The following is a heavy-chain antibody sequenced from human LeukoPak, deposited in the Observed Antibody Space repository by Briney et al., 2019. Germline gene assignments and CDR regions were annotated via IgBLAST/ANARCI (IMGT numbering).Heavy chain of an antibody. CDR2: IYYSGST. J-gene: IGHJ5*02. V-gene: IGHV4-39*07. Sequence: SSETLSLTCTVSGGSISSSSYYWGWIRQPPGKGLEWIGSIYYSGSTYYNPSLKSRVTISVDKSKNQFSLKLSSVTAADTAVYYCARDWDYYGSGSPNWFDPWGQGTLVTVSS. D-gene: IGHD3-10*01. CDR1: GGSISSSSYY. CDR3: ARDWDYYGSGSPNWFDP.